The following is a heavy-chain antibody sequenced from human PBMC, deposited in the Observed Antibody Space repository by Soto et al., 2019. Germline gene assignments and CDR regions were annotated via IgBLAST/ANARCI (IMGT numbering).Heavy chain of an antibody. D-gene: IGHD3-22*01. CDR1: GFTFSSYA. V-gene: IGHV3-30-3*01. J-gene: IGHJ4*02. Sequence: LRLSCAASGFTFSSYAMHWVRQAPGKGLEWVAVISYDGSNKYYADSVKGRFTISRDNSKNTLYLQMNSLRAEDTAVYYCARVSYYYDSSGYCPFDYWGKGTLVTVSS. CDR2: ISYDGSNK. CDR3: ARVSYYYDSSGYCPFDY.